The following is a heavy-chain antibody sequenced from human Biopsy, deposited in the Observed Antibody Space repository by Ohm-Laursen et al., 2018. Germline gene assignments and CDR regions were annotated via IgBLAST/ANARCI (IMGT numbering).Heavy chain of an antibody. CDR2: INAKTGDA. D-gene: IGHD3-22*01. J-gene: IGHJ5*02. CDR3: TRGGYYYDSLAYYYWFDP. V-gene: IGHV1-2*02. CDR1: GYTFTGYH. Sequence: ASVKASCKASGYTFTGYHAHWVRQAPGQGLEWMGWINAKTGDANYAQKFQGRVTMNRDTSISTAYVDLSSLRSDDTAVYDCTRGGYYYDSLAYYYWFDPWGQGTLVTVSS.